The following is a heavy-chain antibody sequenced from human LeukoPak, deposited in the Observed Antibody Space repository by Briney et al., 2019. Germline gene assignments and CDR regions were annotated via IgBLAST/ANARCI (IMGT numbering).Heavy chain of an antibody. D-gene: IGHD3-22*01. J-gene: IGHJ4*02. CDR1: GFTFSSYA. CDR2: ISGSGGST. Sequence: TGGSLRLSCAASGFTFSSYAMSWVRQAPGKGLEWVSAISGSGGSTYYADSVKGRFTISRDNSKNTLYLQMNSLRSDDTAVYYCARGFPPRILYDSSGYYSYYFDYWGQGTLVTVSS. CDR3: ARGFPPRILYDSSGYYSYYFDY. V-gene: IGHV3-23*01.